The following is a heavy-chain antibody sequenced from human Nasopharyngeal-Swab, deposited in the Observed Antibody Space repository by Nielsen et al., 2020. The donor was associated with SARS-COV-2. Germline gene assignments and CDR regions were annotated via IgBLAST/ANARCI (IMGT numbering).Heavy chain of an antibody. CDR3: AKDGNDYVWGSYRYGDY. CDR1: GFTFSSYW. D-gene: IGHD3-16*02. V-gene: IGHV3-7*01. Sequence: GESLKISCAATGFTFSSYWMSWVRQAPGRGLEWLAHTKEDGTVTHYVDSVRGRFTVSRDNAKNSLFLQMNSLRAEDTAVYYCAKDGNDYVWGSYRYGDYWGQGTLVTVSS. J-gene: IGHJ4*02. CDR2: TKEDGTVT.